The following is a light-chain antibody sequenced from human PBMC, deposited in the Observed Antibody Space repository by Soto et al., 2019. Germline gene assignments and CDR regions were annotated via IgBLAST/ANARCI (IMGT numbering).Light chain of an antibody. V-gene: IGKV1-39*01. CDR3: QHGYSTPLT. Sequence: DLLVTQSPSSLSASVGDTVTITCRASQGISDYLHWYQQKPGKAPNLLIYAASTLQSGVPSRFSGSGSGTDFTLTISSLQPEDFATYFCQHGYSTPLTFGGGTKVDIK. CDR1: QGISDY. J-gene: IGKJ4*01. CDR2: AAS.